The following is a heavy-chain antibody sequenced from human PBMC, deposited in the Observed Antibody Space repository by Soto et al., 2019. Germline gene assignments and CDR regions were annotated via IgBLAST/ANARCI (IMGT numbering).Heavy chain of an antibody. V-gene: IGHV1-24*01. D-gene: IGHD1-1*01. Sequence: QVQLLQSGAEVKKPGASVKVSCKVSGHTLTELSMHWVRQTPGRGLEWMGGFDPEDGETIFAQKFQGRVTMTEDTSTDSTSMELTSLRSEDTAVYYSAAGGTRWLHSPFDYWGQGTLVTISS. J-gene: IGHJ4*02. CDR1: GHTLTELS. CDR2: FDPEDGET. CDR3: AAGGTRWLHSPFDY.